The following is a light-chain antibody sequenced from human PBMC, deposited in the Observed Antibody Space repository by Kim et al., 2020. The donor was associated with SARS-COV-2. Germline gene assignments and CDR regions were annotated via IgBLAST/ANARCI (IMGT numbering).Light chain of an antibody. CDR3: QQYNNWPPLT. Sequence: VAPVERATLSCRASRSVSTNLAWYQQKPGQAPRLLMYGASTRAIGIPARFSGSGSGTEFTLTLSSLQSEDFAVYYCQQYNNWPPLTFGGGTKLEI. CDR1: RSVSTN. V-gene: IGKV3-15*01. J-gene: IGKJ4*01. CDR2: GAS.